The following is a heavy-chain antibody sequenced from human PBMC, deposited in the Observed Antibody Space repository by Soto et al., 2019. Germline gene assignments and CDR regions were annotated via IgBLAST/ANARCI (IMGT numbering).Heavy chain of an antibody. Sequence: GASVKVSCKASGYTFTSYDINWVRQATGQGLEWMGWMNPNSGNTGYAQKFQGRVTMTRNTSISTAYMELSSLRSEDTAVYYCAGLRGYSYGYYYYYGMDVWGQGTTVTVSS. CDR2: MNPNSGNT. V-gene: IGHV1-8*01. CDR1: GYTFTSYD. CDR3: AGLRGYSYGYYYYYGMDV. J-gene: IGHJ6*02. D-gene: IGHD5-18*01.